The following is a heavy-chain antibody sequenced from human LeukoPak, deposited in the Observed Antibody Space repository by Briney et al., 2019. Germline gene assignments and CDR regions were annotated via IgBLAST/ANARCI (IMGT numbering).Heavy chain of an antibody. V-gene: IGHV4-39*07. J-gene: IGHJ2*01. CDR1: GGSISSSSYY. CDR3: ARRTRDDFSSPWFFDF. Sequence: SETLSLTFTVSGGSISSSSYYWGWIRQPPGKGLEWIAEINHSGSINYNPSLKSRVSISVDTSKKQFSLKMTSVTAADTAVYYCARRTRDDFSSPWFFDFWGRGTLVTVSS. D-gene: IGHD6-6*01. CDR2: INHSGSI.